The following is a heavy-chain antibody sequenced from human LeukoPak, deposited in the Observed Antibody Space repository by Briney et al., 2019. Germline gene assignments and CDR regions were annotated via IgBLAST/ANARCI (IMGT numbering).Heavy chain of an antibody. J-gene: IGHJ4*02. D-gene: IGHD3-16*01. V-gene: IGHV1-46*01. CDR3: ATDYIYESFGY. CDR1: GYTFTSYY. CDR2: INPSGGST. Sequence: GASVKVSCKASGYTFTSYYMHWVRQAPGQGLEWMGIINPSGGSTSYAQKFQGRVTMTEDTSTDTAYMELSSLRSEDTAVYYCATDYIYESFGYWGQGTLVTVSS.